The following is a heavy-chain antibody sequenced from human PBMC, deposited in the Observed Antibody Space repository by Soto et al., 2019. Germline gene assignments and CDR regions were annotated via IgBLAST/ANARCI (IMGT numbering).Heavy chain of an antibody. CDR2: ISGSGFKK. V-gene: IGHV3-23*01. CDR1: GLSFENFG. CDR3: AKNQGVELVPLATVDWFDP. Sequence: EGALGLSSAASGLSFENFGMSWVRQAPGKGLEWISSISGSGFKKYYADSVKGRVTISRDNSKSTVYLELNNLSAEDTAVYHCAKNQGVELVPLATVDWFDPWGQGALVTVST. J-gene: IGHJ5*02. D-gene: IGHD1-26*01.